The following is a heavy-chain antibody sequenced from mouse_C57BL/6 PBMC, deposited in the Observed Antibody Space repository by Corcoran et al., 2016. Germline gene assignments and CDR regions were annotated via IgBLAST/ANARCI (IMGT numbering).Heavy chain of an antibody. D-gene: IGHD1-1*01. CDR2: IYPRDGST. J-gene: IGHJ4*01. CDR3: ERSSLGSLRHYYAMDY. Sequence: QVQLQQSGPELVKPGASVKLSCKASGYTFTSYDINWVKQRPGKGLEWIGWIYPRDGSTKYNEKFKGKATLTVDTSSSTAYMELHSLTSEDSAVYFCERSSLGSLRHYYAMDYWGQGTSVTVSS. CDR1: GYTFTSYD. V-gene: IGHV1-85*01.